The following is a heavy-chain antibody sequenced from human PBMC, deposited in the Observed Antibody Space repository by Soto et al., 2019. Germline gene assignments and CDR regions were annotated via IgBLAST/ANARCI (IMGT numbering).Heavy chain of an antibody. CDR3: AGRPEIHPR. J-gene: IGHJ4*02. Sequence: QVHLQESGPGLVKPSETLSLTCAISGGSTSSSDWWTWVRQPPGEGLEWIGEIHRDGVTNYNSSLKSRLTISLYQSRNQFSLSLTSVTAADAAVYFCAGRPEIHPRWGQGILVHVSS. V-gene: IGHV4-4*02. CDR1: GGSTSSSDW. D-gene: IGHD1-26*01. CDR2: IHRDGVT.